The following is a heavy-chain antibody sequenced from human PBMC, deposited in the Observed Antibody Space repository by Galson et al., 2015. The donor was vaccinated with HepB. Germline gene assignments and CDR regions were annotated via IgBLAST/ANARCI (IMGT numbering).Heavy chain of an antibody. CDR1: GYTLTELS. CDR3: ATSRSSSWYGNYYGMDV. D-gene: IGHD6-13*01. V-gene: IGHV1-24*01. CDR2: FDPEDGET. Sequence: SVKVSCKVSGYTLTELSMHWVRQAPGKGLEWMGGFDPEDGETIYAQKFQGRVTMTEDTSTDTAYMELSSLRSEDTAVYYCATSRSSSWYGNYYGMDVWGQGTTVTVSS. J-gene: IGHJ6*02.